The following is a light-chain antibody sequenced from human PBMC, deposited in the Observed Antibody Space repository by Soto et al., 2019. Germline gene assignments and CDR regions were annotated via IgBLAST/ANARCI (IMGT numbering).Light chain of an antibody. CDR2: WAS. V-gene: IGKV4-1*01. CDR3: QQYYSPPLN. CDR1: QSVLHSSNNKNY. J-gene: IGKJ4*01. Sequence: DIVMTQSPDSLAVSLGERATINCKSSQSVLHSSNNKNYVAWYQQKPGKPPKLLFNWASTRESGVPDRFSGSGSGTDFTLPISSLQAEDVAVYYCQQYYSPPLNFGGGTKVEIK.